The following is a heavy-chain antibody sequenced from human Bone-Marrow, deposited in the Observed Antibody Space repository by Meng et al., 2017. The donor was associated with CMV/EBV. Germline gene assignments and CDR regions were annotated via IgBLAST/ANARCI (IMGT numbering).Heavy chain of an antibody. Sequence: GESLKISCAASEFTFSSYEMNWVRQAPGKGLEWVSYISSSGSTIYYADSVKGRFTISRDNAKNSLYLQMNSLRAEDTAVYYCASDIVVVPAANDAFDIWGQGTMVTVSS. CDR3: ASDIVVVPAANDAFDI. V-gene: IGHV3-48*03. CDR2: ISSSGSTI. D-gene: IGHD2-2*01. J-gene: IGHJ3*02. CDR1: EFTFSSYE.